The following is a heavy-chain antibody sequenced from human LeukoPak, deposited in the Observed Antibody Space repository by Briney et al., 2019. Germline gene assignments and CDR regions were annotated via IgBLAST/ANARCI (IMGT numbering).Heavy chain of an antibody. CDR2: ITPLFGTA. CDR3: VRDGSYCDSTGCYYLY. V-gene: IGHV1-69*13. Sequence: SVKVSCKASGGTFSSYAISWVRQAPGQGLEWMGGITPLFGTANYAQNFQGRVTITADESTSTAYMELSSLRSEDTAVYYCVRDGSYCDSTGCYYLYWGQGTLVTVSS. J-gene: IGHJ4*02. CDR1: GGTFSSYA. D-gene: IGHD3-22*01.